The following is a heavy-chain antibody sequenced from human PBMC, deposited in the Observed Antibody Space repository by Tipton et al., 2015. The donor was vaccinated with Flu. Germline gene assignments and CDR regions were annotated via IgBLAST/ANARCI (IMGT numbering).Heavy chain of an antibody. V-gene: IGHV1-8*02. CDR1: GSTFTIYD. Sequence: QLVQSGAEVKKPGASVKVSCRASGSTFTIYDINWVRQASGQGLEWMGWMNSNTGNTGYAQKFQGRVTMTRNSSISTAYMELTNLTSEDTAVYYCARVRCSGGACYNNYFDYWGQGTLVTVSS. CDR2: MNSNTGNT. J-gene: IGHJ4*02. D-gene: IGHD2-15*01. CDR3: ARVRCSGGACYNNYFDY.